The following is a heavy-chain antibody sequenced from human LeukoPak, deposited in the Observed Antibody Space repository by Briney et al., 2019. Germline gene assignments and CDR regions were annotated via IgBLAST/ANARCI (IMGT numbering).Heavy chain of an antibody. D-gene: IGHD1-26*01. J-gene: IGHJ5*02. CDR3: ARVGWELLNLHFDP. CDR1: GFAFSDKW. V-gene: IGHV3-7*03. Sequence: PGGSLRLSCVASGFAFSDKWMSWVRQAPGKGPEWVASIKKDGSQKYYVASVKGRFTISRDNAQNSLYLEMSSLSVEDTAIYSCARVGWELLNLHFDPWGQGTLVTVSS. CDR2: IKKDGSQK.